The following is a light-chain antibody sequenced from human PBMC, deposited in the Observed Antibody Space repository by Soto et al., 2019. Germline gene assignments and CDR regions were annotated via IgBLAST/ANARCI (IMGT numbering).Light chain of an antibody. J-gene: IGKJ1*01. CDR3: QQYGSSPWT. CDR2: GAS. V-gene: IGKV3-20*01. CDR1: QSLGSRS. Sequence: EIVLTQSPGTLSLSPGDRATLSCRASQSLGSRSLAWYQQKPGQAPRLLIYGASTRATGIPARFSGSGSGTDFTLTISRLEPEDFAVYYCQQYGSSPWTFGQGTKVDIK.